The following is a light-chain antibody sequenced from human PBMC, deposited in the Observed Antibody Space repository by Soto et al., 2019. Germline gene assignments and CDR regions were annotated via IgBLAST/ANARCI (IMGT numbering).Light chain of an antibody. CDR1: SSDVGGYNY. J-gene: IGLJ1*01. V-gene: IGLV2-14*03. CDR3: SSYTTSNTRQIV. CDR2: DVS. Sequence: QSALKQPVSVSGSPVQWITISCTGTSSDVGGYNYVSWYQHHPGKAPKLMIYDVSNRPSGVSNRFSGSKSGNTASLTISGLQPEDEADYYCSSYTTSNTRQIVLGTGTKVTVL.